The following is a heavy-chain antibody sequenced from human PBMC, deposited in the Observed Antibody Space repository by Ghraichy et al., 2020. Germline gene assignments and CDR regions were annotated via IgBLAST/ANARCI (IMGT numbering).Heavy chain of an antibody. J-gene: IGHJ6*02. CDR2: IIPIFGTA. CDR3: ARGYCSSTSCYYYYGMDV. V-gene: IGHV1-69*13. CDR1: GGTFSSYA. Sequence: SVKVSCKASGGTFSSYAISWVRQAPGQGLEWMGGIIPIFGTANYAQKFQGRVTITADESTSTAYMELSSLRSEDTAVYYCARGYCSSTSCYYYYGMDVWGQGTTVTVSS. D-gene: IGHD2-2*01.